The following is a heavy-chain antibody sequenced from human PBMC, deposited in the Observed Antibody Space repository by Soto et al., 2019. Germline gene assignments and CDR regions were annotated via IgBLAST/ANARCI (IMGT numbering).Heavy chain of an antibody. CDR2: IYPGDSDT. D-gene: IGHD3-3*01. J-gene: IGHJ3*02. CDR1: GYSFTSYW. V-gene: IGHV5-51*01. CDR3: ARHQKPYDFWSGSNDAFDI. Sequence: PGESLKISCKGSGYSFTSYWIGWVRQMPGKGLEWMGIIYPGDSDTRYSPSFQGQVTISADKSISTAYLQWSSLKASDTAMYYCARHQKPYDFWSGSNDAFDIWGQGTMVTVSS.